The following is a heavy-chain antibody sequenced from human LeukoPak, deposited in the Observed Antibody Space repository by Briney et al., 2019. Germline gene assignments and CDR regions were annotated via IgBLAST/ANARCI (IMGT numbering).Heavy chain of an antibody. D-gene: IGHD2-15*01. J-gene: IGHJ4*02. V-gene: IGHV3-7*01. Sequence: PGGSLRLSCAASGFTFSGYWMSWVRQAPGKGLEWVATIKQDASEETYVDSVEGRFTSSRDNAKSSLFLQMDSLRAEDTAVYYCARFGMDAAIDYWGQGTLVTVSS. CDR3: ARFGMDAAIDY. CDR1: GFTFSGYW. CDR2: IKQDASEE.